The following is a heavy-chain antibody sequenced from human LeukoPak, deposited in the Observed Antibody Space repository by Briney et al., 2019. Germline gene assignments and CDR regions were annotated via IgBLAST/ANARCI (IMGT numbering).Heavy chain of an antibody. J-gene: IGHJ4*02. CDR2: IYYSGST. D-gene: IGHD4-17*01. V-gene: IGHV4-59*01. CDR3: ARGFAYGDTGSFDY. Sequence: SETLSLTCTVSGGSISSYYWSWIWQPPGKGLEWIGYIYYSGSTTYSPSLKSRVTISVDTSKNQFSLKLSSVTAADTAVYYCARGFAYGDTGSFDYWGQGTLVTVSS. CDR1: GGSISSYY.